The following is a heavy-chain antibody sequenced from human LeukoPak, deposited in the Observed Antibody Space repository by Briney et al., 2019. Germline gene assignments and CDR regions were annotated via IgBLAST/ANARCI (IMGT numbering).Heavy chain of an antibody. CDR3: ARYGDTNYYFDY. CDR2: VYTSEDA. CDR1: GGSISSYY. J-gene: IGHJ4*02. Sequence: SETLSLTCTVSGGSISSYYWSWIRQPAGKGLEWIGRVYTSEDAKYNPSLESRVSMSLDTSKNQFSLKLSSVTAADTAVYYCARYGDTNYYFDYWGQGTLVTVSS. V-gene: IGHV4-4*07. D-gene: IGHD2-21*02.